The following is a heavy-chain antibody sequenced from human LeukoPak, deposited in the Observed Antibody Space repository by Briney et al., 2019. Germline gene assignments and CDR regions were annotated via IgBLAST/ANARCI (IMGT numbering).Heavy chain of an antibody. V-gene: IGHV4-31*03. CDR3: ARVMDIVYYFDY. CDR2: IYYSGTT. CDR1: GGSISSSNYY. Sequence: SETLSLTCTVSGGSISSSNYYWSWIRQHPGKGLEWIGYIYYSGTTYYNPSLKSRVTISIDSSKNQFSPNLSSVTAADTAVYYCARVMDIVYYFDYWGQGTLVTVSS. D-gene: IGHD5-12*01. J-gene: IGHJ4*02.